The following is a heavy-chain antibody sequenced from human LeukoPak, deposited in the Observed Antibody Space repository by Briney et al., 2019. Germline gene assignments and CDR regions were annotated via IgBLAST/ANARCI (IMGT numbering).Heavy chain of an antibody. D-gene: IGHD2-2*01. CDR3: ARSSTLLNWFDP. CDR1: GGSISSSSYY. V-gene: IGHV4-39*01. J-gene: IGHJ5*02. CDR2: IYYSGST. Sequence: SETLSLTCTVSGGSISSSSYYWGWIRQPPGKGLEWIGSIYYSGSTYYNPSLKSRVTISADTSKNQFSLKLSSVTAADTAVYYCARSSTLLNWFDPWGQGTLVTVSS.